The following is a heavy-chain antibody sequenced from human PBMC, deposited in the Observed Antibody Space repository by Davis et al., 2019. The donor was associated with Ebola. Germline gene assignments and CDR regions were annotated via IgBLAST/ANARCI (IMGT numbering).Heavy chain of an antibody. CDR2: ISGSATST. D-gene: IGHD3-9*01. CDR3: ARDAVSLSRYDTEDH. V-gene: IGHV3-48*03. CDR1: GFTFSRYE. Sequence: GGSLRLSCAASGFTFSRYEMNWVRQAPGKGLEWVSYISGSATSTFYADSVKGRFTISRNNARDSLYLQMDSLRVEDTAIYYCARDAVSLSRYDTEDHWGQGTLVTVSS. J-gene: IGHJ4*02.